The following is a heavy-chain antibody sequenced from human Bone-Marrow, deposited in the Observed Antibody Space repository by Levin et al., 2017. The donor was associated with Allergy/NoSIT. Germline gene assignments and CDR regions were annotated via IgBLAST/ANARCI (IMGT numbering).Heavy chain of an antibody. V-gene: IGHV3-23*01. D-gene: IGHD6-19*01. CDR1: GFTFSTYA. CDR2: ISTSGGGT. CDR3: AKCNLLGGANGWCHWFGP. Sequence: GGSLRLSCAASGFTFSTYAMNWVRQAPGKGLEWVSAISTSGGGTYYADSVKGRFTISRDNSKNTLYLQMNSLRAEDTALYYCAKCNLLGGANGWCHWFGPWGQGTLVTVSS. J-gene: IGHJ5*02.